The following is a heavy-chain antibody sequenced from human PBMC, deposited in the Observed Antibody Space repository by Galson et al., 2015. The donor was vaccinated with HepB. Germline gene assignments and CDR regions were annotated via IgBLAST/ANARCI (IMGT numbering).Heavy chain of an antibody. V-gene: IGHV4-59*01. CDR1: GGSISSYY. D-gene: IGHD3-3*01. CDR3: ATYDFWSGYYRNWFDP. J-gene: IGHJ5*02. Sequence: SETLSLTCTVSGGSISSYYWSWIRQPPGKGLEWIGYIYYSGSTNYNPSLKSRVTISVDTSKNQFSLKLSSVTAADTAVYYYATYDFWSGYYRNWFDPWGQGTLVTVSS. CDR2: IYYSGST.